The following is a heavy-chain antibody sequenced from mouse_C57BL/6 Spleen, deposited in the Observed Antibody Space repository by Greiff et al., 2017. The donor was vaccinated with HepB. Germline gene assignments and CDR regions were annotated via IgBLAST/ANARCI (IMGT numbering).Heavy chain of an antibody. V-gene: IGHV2-2*01. CDR2: IWSGGST. CDR1: GFSLTSYG. CDR3: ARLDYYGSRRYFDV. D-gene: IGHD1-1*01. J-gene: IGHJ1*03. Sequence: VQLQQSGPGLVQPSQSLSITCTVSGFSLTSYGVHWVRQSPGKGLEWLGVIWSGGSTDYNAAFISRLSISKDNSKSQVFFKMNSLQADDTAIYYCARLDYYGSRRYFDVCGTGTTVTVSS.